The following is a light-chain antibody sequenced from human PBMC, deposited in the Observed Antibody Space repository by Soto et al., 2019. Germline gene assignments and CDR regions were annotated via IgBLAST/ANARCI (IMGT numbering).Light chain of an antibody. CDR3: QQYSSTFWT. J-gene: IGKJ1*01. V-gene: IGKV3-20*01. Sequence: EIVLTQSPGNLSLSPGERTTLSCRASQSISSSYLAWYQQKPGQAPRLLVYGASSRATGIPDRFSGSGSGTDFTLTISRLEPEDFALYYCQQYSSTFWTLGQGTKVDIK. CDR2: GAS. CDR1: QSISSSY.